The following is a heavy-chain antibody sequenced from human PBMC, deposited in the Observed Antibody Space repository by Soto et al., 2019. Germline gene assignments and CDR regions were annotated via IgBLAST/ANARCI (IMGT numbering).Heavy chain of an antibody. V-gene: IGHV3-23*02. J-gene: IGHJ4*02. Sequence: PGGSLRLSCAASGFTFSSYAMSWVRQAPGEGQGLRTGRSEEGREGKEGRSRWWRYHKKKNNSKNKIYLQMSSLRADDTAVYYCVKLLGVSGWSLDYGGQGSVVTVSS. CDR1: GFTFSSYA. CDR2: SEEGREG. D-gene: IGHD6-19*01. CDR3: VKLLGVSGWSLDY.